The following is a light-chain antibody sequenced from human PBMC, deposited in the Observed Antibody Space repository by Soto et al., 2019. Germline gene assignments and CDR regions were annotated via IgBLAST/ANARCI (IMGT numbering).Light chain of an antibody. J-gene: IGKJ2*01. CDR1: QSVSSN. CDR3: QQYHSLYT. V-gene: IGKV3-11*01. Sequence: EFVLTQSPATLSVSPGERATLSCRASQSVSSNLVRYQQKPGQAPRLLIYDASNRATGIPARFSGSGCGIEITLTISSMQPDDSATYYCQQYHSLYTFGQGTKVDIK. CDR2: DAS.